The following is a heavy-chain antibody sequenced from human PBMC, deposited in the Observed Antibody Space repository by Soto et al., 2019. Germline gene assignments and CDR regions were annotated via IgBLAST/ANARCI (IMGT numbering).Heavy chain of an antibody. V-gene: IGHV4-59*08. D-gene: IGHD4-17*01. CDR2: IFSSGIT. CDR3: ARQPSDTAAFDI. CDR1: GGSISGYY. J-gene: IGHJ3*02. Sequence: SETLSLTCTVSGGSISGYYWSWVRQPPGKGLEWLGYIFSSGITNYNPSVKSRITISVDTSENQFSLRLTSVSAADTAVYYCARQPSDTAAFDIWGQGTMVTVSS.